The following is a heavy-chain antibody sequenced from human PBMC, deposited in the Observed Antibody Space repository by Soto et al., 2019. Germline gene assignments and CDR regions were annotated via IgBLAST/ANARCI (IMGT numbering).Heavy chain of an antibody. CDR2: IYHSGST. Sequence: QLQLQESGSGLVKPSQTLSLTCAVSGGSISSGGYSWSWIRQPPGKGLEWIGYIYHSGSTYYNPPLXTXVXXPVARSKNHSSLNLNSVTAADTAVYYCTRRPPFGYWGQGTLVTVS. D-gene: IGHD3-10*01. CDR3: TRRPPFGY. V-gene: IGHV4-30-2*01. J-gene: IGHJ4*02. CDR1: GGSISSGGYS.